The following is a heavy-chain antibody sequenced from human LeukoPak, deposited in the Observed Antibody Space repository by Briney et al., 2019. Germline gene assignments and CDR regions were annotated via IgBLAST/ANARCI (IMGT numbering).Heavy chain of an antibody. V-gene: IGHV4-39*01. CDR2: IYYSGST. J-gene: IGHJ4*02. Sequence: PSETLSLTCTVSGGSISSSSYYWVWIRQPPGKGLEGIGSIYYSGSTYYNPSLKSRVTISVETSKNQFSLKLSSVTAADTAVYYCARGITIFGVVIPRYFDYWGQGTLVTVSS. CDR3: ARGITIFGVVIPRYFDY. CDR1: GGSISSSSYY. D-gene: IGHD3-3*01.